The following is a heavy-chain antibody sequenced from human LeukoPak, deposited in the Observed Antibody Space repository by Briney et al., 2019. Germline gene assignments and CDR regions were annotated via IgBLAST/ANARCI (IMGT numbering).Heavy chain of an antibody. V-gene: IGHV1-8*03. CDR3: ARWGYSSGWYEESKKYYFDY. D-gene: IGHD6-19*01. J-gene: IGHJ4*02. Sequence: ASVKVSCKASGYTFTGYYMHWVRQAPGQGLEWMGWMNPNSGNTGYAQKFQGRVTITRNTSISTAYMELSSLRSEDTAVYYCARWGYSSGWYEESKKYYFDYWGQRTLVTVSS. CDR1: GYTFTGYY. CDR2: MNPNSGNT.